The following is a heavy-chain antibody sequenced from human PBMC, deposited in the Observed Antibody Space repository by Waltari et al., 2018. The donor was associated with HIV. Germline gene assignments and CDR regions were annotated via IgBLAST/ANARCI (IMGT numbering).Heavy chain of an antibody. CDR3: ARVSVGAKGSWFDP. J-gene: IGHJ5*02. V-gene: IGHV1-69*04. Sequence: QVQLVQSGAEVKQPRSPVKVSCKSSGGPFSSYAISWVRQPPGQGLECMGRIIPILGIANYAQKFQGRVTITADKSTSTAYMELGSLRSEDTAVYYGARVSVGAKGSWFDPWGQGTLVTVSS. CDR1: GGPFSSYA. D-gene: IGHD1-26*01. CDR2: IIPILGIA.